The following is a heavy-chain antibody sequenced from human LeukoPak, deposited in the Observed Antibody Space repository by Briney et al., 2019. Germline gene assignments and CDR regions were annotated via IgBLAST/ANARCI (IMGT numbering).Heavy chain of an antibody. D-gene: IGHD3-22*01. Sequence: GGSLRLSCAASGFTFSSYAMHWVRQAPGKGLEYVSAISSNGGSTYYANSVKGRFTISRDNSKNTLYLQMGSLRAEDMAVYYCARGRDNYYDSPFGYWGQGTLVTVSS. V-gene: IGHV3-64*01. CDR2: ISSNGGST. CDR1: GFTFSSYA. CDR3: ARGRDNYYDSPFGY. J-gene: IGHJ4*02.